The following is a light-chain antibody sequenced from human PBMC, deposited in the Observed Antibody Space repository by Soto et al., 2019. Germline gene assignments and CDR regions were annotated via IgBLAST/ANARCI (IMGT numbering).Light chain of an antibody. Sequence: DIQMTQSPSTLSASVGDRVTITCRAGQSISSWLAWYQQKPGKAPKLLIFDASSLESGVPSRFSGSGSGTEFTLTITSLQPDDSATYYCQQYNSYSRTFGQGTRLEIK. CDR2: DAS. CDR3: QQYNSYSRT. CDR1: QSISSW. V-gene: IGKV1-5*01. J-gene: IGKJ5*01.